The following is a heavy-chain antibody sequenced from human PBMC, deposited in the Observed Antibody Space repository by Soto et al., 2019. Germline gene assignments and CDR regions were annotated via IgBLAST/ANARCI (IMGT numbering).Heavy chain of an antibody. J-gene: IGHJ4*02. CDR3: AREPAHDGGY. D-gene: IGHD3-16*01. CDR1: GFTVSSNF. Sequence: EVQLVESGGGLVQPGGSLRLSCAASGFTVSSNFMTWVRQAPGKGLEWVSVIHSGGNTYYADSLKGRFTISRDNSKNMLYLHINSLSAEDTAVYYCAREPAHDGGYWGQGTLVTVSS. V-gene: IGHV3-66*01. CDR2: IHSGGNT.